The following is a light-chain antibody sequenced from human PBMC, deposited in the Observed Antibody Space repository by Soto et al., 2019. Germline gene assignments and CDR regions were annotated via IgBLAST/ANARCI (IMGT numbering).Light chain of an antibody. CDR3: SSYTSSSTLSV. J-gene: IGLJ1*01. CDR1: SSDVGGYNY. V-gene: IGLV2-14*01. CDR2: DVS. Sequence: QSVLTQPASVSGSPGQSITISCTGTSSDVGGYNYVSWYQQHPGKAPKLMIYDVSNRPSGVSNRFSGSKSGNTASLTISGFQAEDEADYYCSSYTSSSTLSVFGTGTKVHVL.